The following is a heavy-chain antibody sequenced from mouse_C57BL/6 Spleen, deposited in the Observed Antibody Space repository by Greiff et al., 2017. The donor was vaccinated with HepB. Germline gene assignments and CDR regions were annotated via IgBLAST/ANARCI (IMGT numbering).Heavy chain of an antibody. Sequence: VKLQESGPGLVAPSQSLSITCTVSGFSLTSYGVHWVRQPPGKGLEWLVVIWSDGSTTYNSALKARLSISKDNSKSQVFLKMNSLQTDDTAMYYWARHGATVVGGAMEYWGQGTSVTVS. V-gene: IGHV2-6-1*01. J-gene: IGHJ4*01. CDR3: ARHGATVVGGAMEY. CDR1: GFSLTSYG. CDR2: IWSDGST. D-gene: IGHD1-1*01.